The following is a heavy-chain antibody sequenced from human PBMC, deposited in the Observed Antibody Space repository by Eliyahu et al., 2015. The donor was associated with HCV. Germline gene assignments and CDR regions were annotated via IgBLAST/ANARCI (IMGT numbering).Heavy chain of an antibody. V-gene: IGHV1-69*01. CDR2: ILPVXGSS. J-gene: IGHJ1*01. Sequence: QVQLEQSGAEVKKPGSSVKVSCKASGGTFRXLSXNWVRQSPGQGLEWMGRILPVXGSSNYAQKFQGRVSITADESTATAYLELNSLTSDDTAIFYCATVRASVTHRAEYFQYWGQGTLVTVS. CDR3: ATVRASVTHRAEYFQY. D-gene: IGHD5/OR15-5a*01. CDR1: GGTFRXLS.